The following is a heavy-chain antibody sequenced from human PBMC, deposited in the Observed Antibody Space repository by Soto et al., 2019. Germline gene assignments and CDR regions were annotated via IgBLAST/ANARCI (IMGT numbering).Heavy chain of an antibody. V-gene: IGHV1-8*01. CDR2: MNPNSGNT. D-gene: IGHD2-2*01. CDR3: ARGRGGSTSWERDNWFDP. Sequence: QVQLVQSGAEVKKPGASVKVSCKASGYTFTSYDINWVRQATGQGLEWMGWMNPNSGNTGYAQKFQGRVTMTRNTSISTAYMELSSLRSEDTAVCYCARGRGGSTSWERDNWFDPWGQGTLVTVSS. J-gene: IGHJ5*02. CDR1: GYTFTSYD.